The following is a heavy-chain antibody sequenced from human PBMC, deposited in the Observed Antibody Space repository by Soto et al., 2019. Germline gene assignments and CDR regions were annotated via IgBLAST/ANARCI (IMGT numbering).Heavy chain of an antibody. CDR2: MNPNSGNT. Sequence: QVQLLQSGAEVKKPGTSVRVSCRASGYTFKDYDINWVRRAPGQGLEWMGWMNPNSGNTAYARKFHDRITMTRSVSASTAFMELSSLTPEDTAVYYCARRMTWSLWCFDLWGSGTQVTVSS. CDR3: ARRMTWSLWCFDL. J-gene: IGHJ2*01. V-gene: IGHV1-8*01. CDR1: GYTFKDYD. D-gene: IGHD3-3*01.